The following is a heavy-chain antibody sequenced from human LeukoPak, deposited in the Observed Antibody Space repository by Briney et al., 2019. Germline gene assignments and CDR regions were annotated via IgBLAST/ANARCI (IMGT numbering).Heavy chain of an antibody. V-gene: IGHV5-51*01. CDR1: GYSFSNYC. CDR2: IYPGDSDT. J-gene: IGHJ4*02. Sequence: GESLKISCKGSGYSFSNYCIGWVRQMPGKGLEWMGIIYPGDSDTRYSPSFQGQVSISADKSISTAYLQWSSLKASDTAMYYCARHLYSSSWSLGGYWGQGTLVTVSS. CDR3: ARHLYSSSWSLGGY. D-gene: IGHD6-13*01.